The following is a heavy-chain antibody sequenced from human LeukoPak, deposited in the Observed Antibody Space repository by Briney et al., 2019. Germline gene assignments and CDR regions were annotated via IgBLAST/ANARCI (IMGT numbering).Heavy chain of an antibody. Sequence: ASVKVSCKASGYTFTTYYMHWVRQAPGKGLEWMGGFDPEDGETIYAQKFQGRVTMTEDTSTDTAYMELSSLRSEDTAVYYCATGGGIAVAGTPFDIWGQGTMVTVSS. CDR1: GYTFTTYY. J-gene: IGHJ3*02. CDR2: FDPEDGET. D-gene: IGHD6-19*01. V-gene: IGHV1-24*01. CDR3: ATGGGIAVAGTPFDI.